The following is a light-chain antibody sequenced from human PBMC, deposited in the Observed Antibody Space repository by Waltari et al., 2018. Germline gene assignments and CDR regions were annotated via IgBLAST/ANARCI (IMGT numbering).Light chain of an antibody. V-gene: IGLV7-46*01. J-gene: IGLJ1*01. CDR1: TGAVTSGHH. CDR3: LLSYTDESCV. Sequence: QAVVTQEPSLTVSPGGTVTPTCGSNTGAVTSGHHPLWIQQKPGQAPRTLIYDTTYKHSWTPARFSGSLLGGKAALTLSGAQPEDEAEYYCLLSYTDESCVFGPGTKVTVL. CDR2: DTT.